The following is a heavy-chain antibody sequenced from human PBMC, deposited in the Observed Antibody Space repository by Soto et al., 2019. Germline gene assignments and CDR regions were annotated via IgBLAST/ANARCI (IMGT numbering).Heavy chain of an antibody. V-gene: IGHV1-18*01. J-gene: IGHJ3*02. D-gene: IGHD5-18*01. CDR2: ISAYNGNT. Sequence: ASVKVSCKASGYTFTSYGISWVRQAPGKGLEWMGWISAYNGNTNYAQKLQGRVTMTTDTSTSTAYMELRSLRSDDTAVYYCARDVTGYSSWEADAFEIRGQGTMVTGSS. CDR3: ARDVTGYSSWEADAFEI. CDR1: GYTFTSYG.